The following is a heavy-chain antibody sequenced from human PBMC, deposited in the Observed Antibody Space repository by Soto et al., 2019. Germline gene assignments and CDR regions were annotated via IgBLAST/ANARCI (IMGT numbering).Heavy chain of an antibody. J-gene: IGHJ6*02. CDR2: IIPIFGTA. CDR1: GGTFSSYA. Sequence: QVQLVQSGAEVKKPGSSVKVSCKASGGTFSSYAISWVRQAPGQGLEWMGGIIPIFGTANYAQKFQGRVTXTXXXSXXTAYMELSSLRSEDTAVYYCARGLRRLVPLYGMDVWGQGTTVTVSS. D-gene: IGHD2-2*01. CDR3: ARGLRRLVPLYGMDV. V-gene: IGHV1-69*05.